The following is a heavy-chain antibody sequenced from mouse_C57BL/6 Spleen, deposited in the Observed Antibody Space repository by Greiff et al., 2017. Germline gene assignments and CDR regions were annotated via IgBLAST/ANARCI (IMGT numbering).Heavy chain of an antibody. CDR2: IYPGDGDT. V-gene: IGHV1-82*01. Sequence: QVQLQQSGPELVKPGASVKISCKASGYAFSSSWMNWVKQRPGKGLEWIGRIYPGDGDTNYNGKFKGKATLTADKSSSTAYMQLSSLPSEDSAVYFCAYEYGAMDYGGQGTAVTGSA. D-gene: IGHD2-4*01. J-gene: IGHJ4*01. CDR1: GYAFSSSW. CDR3: AYEYGAMDY.